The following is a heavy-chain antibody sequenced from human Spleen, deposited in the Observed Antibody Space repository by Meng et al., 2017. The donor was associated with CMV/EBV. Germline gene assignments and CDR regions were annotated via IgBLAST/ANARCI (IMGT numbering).Heavy chain of an antibody. D-gene: IGHD2-21*02. CDR2: INPSGGAT. CDR3: GREFPRWGLEFDY. J-gene: IGHJ4*02. CDR1: GYTFTGYY. V-gene: IGHV1-2*02. Sequence: KASGYTFTGYYIHWVRQAPGQGLEWMGWINPSGGATDYTQKFRGRVTVTSDTSIRTAYMELSGLTSDDTAVYYCGREFPRWGLEFDYWGQGTLVTVSS.